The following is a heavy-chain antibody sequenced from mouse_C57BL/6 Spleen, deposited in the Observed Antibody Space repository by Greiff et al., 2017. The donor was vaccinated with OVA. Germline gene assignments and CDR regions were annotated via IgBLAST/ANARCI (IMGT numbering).Heavy chain of an antibody. V-gene: IGHV1-50*01. J-gene: IGHJ4*01. Sequence: VQLQQPGAELVKPGASVKLSCKASGYTFTSYWMQWVKQRPGQGLEWIGEIDPSDSYTNYNQKFKGKATLTVDTSSSTAYMQLSSLTAEDSAVYYCARGGGGDYWGQGTSVTVSS. CDR1: GYTFTSYW. CDR3: ARGGGGDY. CDR2: IDPSDSYT.